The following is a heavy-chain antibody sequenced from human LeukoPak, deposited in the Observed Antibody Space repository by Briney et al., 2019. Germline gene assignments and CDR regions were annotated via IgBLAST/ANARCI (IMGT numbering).Heavy chain of an antibody. CDR3: AREFRAVAGGNIDY. D-gene: IGHD6-19*01. CDR1: GFTFSSCW. V-gene: IGHV3-7*01. CDR2: INQDGSEK. J-gene: IGHJ4*02. Sequence: SGGSLRLSCAASGFTFSSCWVTWVRQAPGKGLEWVANINQDGSEKYYVDSVKGRFTISRDNAKNSLYLQMNSLRAEDTAVYYCAREFRAVAGGNIDYWGQGTLVTVSS.